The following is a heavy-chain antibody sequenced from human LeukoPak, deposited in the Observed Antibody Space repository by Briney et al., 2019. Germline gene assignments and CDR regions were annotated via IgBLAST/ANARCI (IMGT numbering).Heavy chain of an antibody. Sequence: SSVKVSFKSSVYIFTCYYMHWVRQPPAQGLDGMGWINRNSGGTKYAQKFQGRVTMTRDTSISTAYMEMSRLRSDDTAVYYCAREDLPLGENCWFDPWGQGTLVAVSS. J-gene: IGHJ5*02. CDR1: VYIFTCYY. D-gene: IGHD1-14*01. CDR3: AREDLPLGENCWFDP. V-gene: IGHV1-2*02. CDR2: INRNSGGT.